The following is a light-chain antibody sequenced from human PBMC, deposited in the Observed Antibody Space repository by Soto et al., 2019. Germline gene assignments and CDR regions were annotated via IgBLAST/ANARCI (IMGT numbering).Light chain of an antibody. V-gene: IGKV3-20*01. CDR2: DAS. J-gene: IGKJ4*01. CDR1: QSVYSY. CDR3: QQYGSSPT. Sequence: EIVLTQSLATLSLSPGERATLSCRASQSVYSYLAWYQQKPGQAPRLLIYDASSRATGIPDRFSGGGSGTDFTLTISRLEPEDSAVYYCQQYGSSPTFGGGTKVDIK.